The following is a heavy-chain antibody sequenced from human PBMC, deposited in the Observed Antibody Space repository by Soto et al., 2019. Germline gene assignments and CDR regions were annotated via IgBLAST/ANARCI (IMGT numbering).Heavy chain of an antibody. CDR2: VNWNSGKI. D-gene: IGHD2-15*01. Sequence: EVQLVESGGGLVQPGMSLRLSCAASGFTFDDHAMHWVRQPPGKGLEWVAGVNWNSGKIGYVDSVKGRFTISRDNAKNALYLQLSSLRPDDTAFYYCARGGGYYIYPYIDVWGKGTTVTVSS. CDR3: ARGGGYYIYPYIDV. V-gene: IGHV3-9*01. CDR1: GFTFDDHA. J-gene: IGHJ6*03.